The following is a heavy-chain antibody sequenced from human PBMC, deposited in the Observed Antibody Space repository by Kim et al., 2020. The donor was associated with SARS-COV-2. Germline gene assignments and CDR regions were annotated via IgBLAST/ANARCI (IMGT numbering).Heavy chain of an antibody. D-gene: IGHD5-12*01. CDR2: IYYSGST. Sequence: SETLSLTCTVSGGSISSSSYYWGWIRQPPGKGLEWIGSIYYSGSTYYNPSLKSRVTISVDTSKNQFSLKLSSVTAADTAVYYCARGTGGVATIWRKGIAFDIWGQGTMVTVSS. CDR3: ARGTGGVATIWRKGIAFDI. V-gene: IGHV4-39*01. J-gene: IGHJ3*02. CDR1: GGSISSSSYY.